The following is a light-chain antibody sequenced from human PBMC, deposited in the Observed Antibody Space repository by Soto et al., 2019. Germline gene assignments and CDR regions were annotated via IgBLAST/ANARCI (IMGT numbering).Light chain of an antibody. CDR3: QQRSNSPIT. Sequence: IVVTQSPATLSVSPGETVTLSCRVSQSVSSSLAWYQQKPGQAPRLLISGAYTRATGIPARFSGSGSGTEFTLTISGLQSEDFAVYYCQQRSNSPITFGQGTRLEIK. CDR2: GAY. V-gene: IGKV3-15*01. J-gene: IGKJ5*01. CDR1: QSVSSS.